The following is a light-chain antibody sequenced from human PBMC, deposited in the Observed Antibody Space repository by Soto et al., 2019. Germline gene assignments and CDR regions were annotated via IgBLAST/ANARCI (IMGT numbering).Light chain of an antibody. CDR2: NVN. CDR3: SSYISTSTYV. CDR1: SSDVGGYNS. J-gene: IGLJ1*01. V-gene: IGLV2-14*03. Sequence: ALTQPASVSGSPGQSITISCTGTSSDVGGYNSVSWYQQHPGKAPKLMIYNVNNRPSGISNRFSGSKSGNTASLTISGLQAEDEADYYCSSYISTSTYVFGTGTKVTVL.